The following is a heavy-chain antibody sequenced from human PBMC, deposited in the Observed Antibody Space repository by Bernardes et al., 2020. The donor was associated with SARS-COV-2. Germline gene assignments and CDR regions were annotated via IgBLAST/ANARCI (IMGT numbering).Heavy chain of an antibody. D-gene: IGHD3-22*01. V-gene: IGHV4-39*01. CDR1: GGSISSSSYY. CDR3: ARHGVTTMIVVVTSNWFDP. J-gene: IGHJ5*02. CDR2: IYYSGST. Sequence: SETLSLTCTVSGGSISSSSYYWGWIRQPPGKGLEWIGSIYYSGSTYYNPSLKSRVTISVDTSKNQFSLKLSSVTAADTAVYYCARHGVTTMIVVVTSNWFDPWGQGTLVTVSS.